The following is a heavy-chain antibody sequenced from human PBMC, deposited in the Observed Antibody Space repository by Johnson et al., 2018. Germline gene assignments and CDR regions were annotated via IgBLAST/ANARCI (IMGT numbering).Heavy chain of an antibody. CDR1: GFTFSSYA. V-gene: IGHV3-23*04. J-gene: IGHJ1*01. D-gene: IGHD3-22*01. CDR2: ISGSGGST. CDR3: AKAPVGAYGDYDSSGSWYFQH. Sequence: EVQLVETGGGLVQPGGSLRLSCAASGFTFSSYAMSWVRQAPGKGLEWVSAISGSGGSTYYADSVKGRFTISRDNSKNTLYLQMNSLRAEDTAVYYCAKAPVGAYGDYDSSGSWYFQHWGQGTLVTVSS.